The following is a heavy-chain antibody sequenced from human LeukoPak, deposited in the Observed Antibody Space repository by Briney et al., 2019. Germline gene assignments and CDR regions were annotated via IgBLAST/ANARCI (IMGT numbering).Heavy chain of an antibody. V-gene: IGHV4-39*07. CDR2: IYYSGST. CDR1: GGSISSSSYY. J-gene: IGHJ6*02. CDR3: ARGFYRYYYDSSGYYYGATDYYYGMDV. D-gene: IGHD3-22*01. Sequence: SETLSLTCSVSGGSISSSSYYWGWIRQPPGKGLEWIGSIYYSGSTYYSPSLKSRVTISVDTSKNQFSLKLSSVTAANTAVHYCARGFYRYYYDSSGYYYGATDYYYGMDVWGQGTTVTVSS.